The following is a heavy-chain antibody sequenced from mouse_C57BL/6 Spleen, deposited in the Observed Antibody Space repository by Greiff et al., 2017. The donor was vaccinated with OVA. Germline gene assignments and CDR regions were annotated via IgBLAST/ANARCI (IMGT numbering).Heavy chain of an antibody. CDR2: IWSDGST. CDR1: GFSLTSYG. CDR3: ARHASGGYYYAMDY. V-gene: IGHV2-6-1*01. D-gene: IGHD3-2*02. J-gene: IGHJ4*01. Sequence: VQGVESGPGLVAPSQSLSITCTVSGFSLTSYGVHWVRQPPGKGLEWLVVIWSDGSTTYNSALKSRLSISKDNSKSQVFLKMNSLQTDDTAMYYCARHASGGYYYAMDYWGQGTSVTVSS.